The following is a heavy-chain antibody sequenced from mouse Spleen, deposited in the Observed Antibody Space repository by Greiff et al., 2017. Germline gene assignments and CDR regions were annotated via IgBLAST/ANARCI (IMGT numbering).Heavy chain of an antibody. CDR2: ISYDGSN. CDR1: GYSITSGYY. V-gene: IGHV3-6*01. D-gene: IGHD4-1*01. Sequence: EVQLVESGPGLVKPSQSLSLTCSVTGYSITSGYYWNWIRQFPGNKLEWMGYISYDGSNNYNPSLKNRISITRDTSKNQFFLKLNSVTTEDTATYYCARGRTGTEYFDVWGTGTTVTVSS. CDR3: ARGRTGTEYFDV. J-gene: IGHJ1*03.